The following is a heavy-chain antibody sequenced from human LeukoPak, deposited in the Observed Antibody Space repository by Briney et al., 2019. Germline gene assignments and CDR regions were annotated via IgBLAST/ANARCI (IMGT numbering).Heavy chain of an antibody. CDR1: GFTFSNYA. Sequence: GGSLRLSCAASGFTFSNYAMNWVRQAPGKGLEWVSVISGSGGSTYYADSVKGRFTISRDNSKNTPYLQMNSLRAEDTAVYYCAKTYCSTTSCYIEDAFDIWGQGTVVTVSS. D-gene: IGHD2-2*02. CDR3: AKTYCSTTSCYIEDAFDI. J-gene: IGHJ3*02. V-gene: IGHV3-23*01. CDR2: ISGSGGST.